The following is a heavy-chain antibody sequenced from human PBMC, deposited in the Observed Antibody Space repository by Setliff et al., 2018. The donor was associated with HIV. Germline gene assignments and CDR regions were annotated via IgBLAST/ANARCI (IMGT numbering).Heavy chain of an antibody. J-gene: IGHJ3*02. CDR1: GGSISTYY. Sequence: SETLSLTCTVSGGSISTYYWSWIRQPPGNGLEWIGYIYYTGSTNYNPSLKSRVTISVDTSKNQFSLNLSSVTAADTAVYYCARVACSSTSCPRRYAFDMWGQGTMVTVSS. D-gene: IGHD2-2*01. V-gene: IGHV4-59*01. CDR3: ARVACSSTSCPRRYAFDM. CDR2: IYYTGST.